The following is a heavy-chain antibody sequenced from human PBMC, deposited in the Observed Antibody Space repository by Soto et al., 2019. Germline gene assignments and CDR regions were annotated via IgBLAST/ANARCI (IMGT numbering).Heavy chain of an antibody. CDR1: GGSISSTSS. CDR2: ISGSGGSP. J-gene: IGHJ4*02. CDR3: AKEAKDRVYLALVATTIFDY. Sequence: PSETLSLTCTVSGGSISSTSSYWAWIRQPPGKGLEWVSAISGSGGSPYYADSVKGRFTISRDNSKNTLYVQMNSLRAEDTAVYYCAKEAKDRVYLALVATTIFDYWGQGTLVTVSS. D-gene: IGHD5-12*01. V-gene: IGHV3-23*01.